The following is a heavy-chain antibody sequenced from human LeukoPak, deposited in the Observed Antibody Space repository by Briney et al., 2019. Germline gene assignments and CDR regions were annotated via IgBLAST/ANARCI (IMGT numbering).Heavy chain of an antibody. J-gene: IGHJ6*02. Sequence: GGSLRLSCAASGFSFNSYGMHWVRQAPGKGLEWVAFIRYDGSDKFYADSVKGRFTMSRDNSKNTVFLQMNTLIPDDTAVYYCARIGGMYAMDVWGQGTTVIVSS. CDR3: ARIGGMYAMDV. V-gene: IGHV3-30*02. CDR1: GFSFNSYG. D-gene: IGHD1-14*01. CDR2: IRYDGSDK.